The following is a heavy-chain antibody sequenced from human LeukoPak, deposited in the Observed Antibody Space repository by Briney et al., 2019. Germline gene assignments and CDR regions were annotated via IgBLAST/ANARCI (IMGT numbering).Heavy chain of an antibody. D-gene: IGHD3-10*01. J-gene: IGHJ5*02. CDR2: IIPIFGTA. Sequence: SVKVSCKASGGTFSSYAISWVRQAPGQGLEWMGGIIPIFGTANYAQKFQGRVTITTDESTSTAYMELSSLRSEDTAVYYCARDRLRGTLGLAGFDPWGRGTLVTVSS. CDR1: GGTFSSYA. CDR3: ARDRLRGTLGLAGFDP. V-gene: IGHV1-69*05.